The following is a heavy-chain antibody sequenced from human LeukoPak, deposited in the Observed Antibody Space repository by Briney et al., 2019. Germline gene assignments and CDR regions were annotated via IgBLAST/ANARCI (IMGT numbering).Heavy chain of an antibody. Sequence: GGSLRLSCAASGVTFSGYSMNWVRQAPGKGLEWVSAITATSLHIYYADSVKGRFTISRDNAKNSLYLQMNSLRAEDTAIYYCAKVEWPDAFSIWGQGTMVTVSS. D-gene: IGHD3-3*01. CDR3: AKVEWPDAFSI. V-gene: IGHV3-21*04. J-gene: IGHJ3*02. CDR2: ITATSLHI. CDR1: GVTFSGYS.